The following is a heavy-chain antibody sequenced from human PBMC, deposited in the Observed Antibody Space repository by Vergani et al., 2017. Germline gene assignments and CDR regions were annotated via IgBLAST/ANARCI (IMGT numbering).Heavy chain of an antibody. J-gene: IGHJ6*02. CDR1: GGSISSYY. CDR2: IYYSGST. Sequence: QVQLQESGPGLVKPSETLSLTCTVSGGSISSYYWSWIRQPPGKGLEWIGYIYYSGSTNYNPSLKSRVTISVATSKNQFSLKLSSVTAADTAVYYCARDHYGDYYYFGMDVWGQGTTVTVSS. CDR3: ARDHYGDYYYFGMDV. V-gene: IGHV4-59*01. D-gene: IGHD4-17*01.